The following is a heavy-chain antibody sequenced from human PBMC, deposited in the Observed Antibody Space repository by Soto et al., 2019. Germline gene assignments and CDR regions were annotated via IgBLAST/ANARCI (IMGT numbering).Heavy chain of an antibody. CDR1: GFTVSNNY. CDR2: IFSNGDT. Sequence: ELQLVASGGGLVQHGGSLRLSCAASGFTVSNNYVRWVRQAPGKGLEWVSLIFSNGDTRYADSVKGRFTISRDSSSNTLYLQMNSLRVDDTAVYYFARDGTYNWVGGQGIHVTVSS. CDR3: ARDGTYNWV. D-gene: IGHD1-1*01. V-gene: IGHV3-66*01. J-gene: IGHJ4*02.